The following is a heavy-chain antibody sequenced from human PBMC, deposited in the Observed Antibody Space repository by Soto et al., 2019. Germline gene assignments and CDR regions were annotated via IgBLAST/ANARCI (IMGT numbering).Heavy chain of an antibody. D-gene: IGHD2-21*02. J-gene: IGHJ4*02. CDR1: GGSISSGGYY. CDR2: IYYSGST. V-gene: IGHV4-31*01. CDR3: ARVVVERIVVVTATNSFDY. Sequence: QVQLQESGPGLVKPSQTLSLTCTVSGGSISSGGYYWSWIRQHPGKGLEWIGYIYYSGSTYYNPSLKSQVTISVDTSKNQFSLKLSSVPAADTAVYYCARVVVERIVVVTATNSFDYWGQGTLVTVSS.